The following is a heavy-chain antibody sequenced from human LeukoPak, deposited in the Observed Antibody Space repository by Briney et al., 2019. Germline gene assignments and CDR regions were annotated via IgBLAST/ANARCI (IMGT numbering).Heavy chain of an antibody. CDR2: IYTSGST. V-gene: IGHV4-4*07. Sequence: PSETLSLTCTVSGGSISSYYWSWIRQPAGKGLEWIGRIYTSGSTNYNPSLKSRVTMSVDTSKNQFSLKLSSVTAADTAVYYCARRASSNWYDHFDYWGQGTLVTVSS. J-gene: IGHJ4*02. D-gene: IGHD6-13*01. CDR1: GGSISSYY. CDR3: ARRASSNWYDHFDY.